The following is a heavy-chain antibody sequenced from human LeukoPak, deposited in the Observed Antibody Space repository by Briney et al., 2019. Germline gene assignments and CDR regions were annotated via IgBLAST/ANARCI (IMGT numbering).Heavy chain of an antibody. V-gene: IGHV3-30-3*01. J-gene: IGHJ4*02. CDR3: ARETGSAVGSTDFDY. CDR1: GFTFSSYA. CDR2: ISYDGSNK. D-gene: IGHD4-17*01. Sequence: GKSLRLSCAASGFTFSSYAMHWVRQAPGKGLEWVTVISYDGSNKYFADSVKGRFTISRDNSKNTLYLQMNSLRAEDTAVYYCARETGSAVGSTDFDYWGQGALVTVSS.